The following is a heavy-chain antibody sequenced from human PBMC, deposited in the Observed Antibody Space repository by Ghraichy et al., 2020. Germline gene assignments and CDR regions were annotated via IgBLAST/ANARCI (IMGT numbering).Heavy chain of an antibody. D-gene: IGHD2-2*01. CDR3: ARDQGNQLLYYYGMDV. J-gene: IGHJ6*02. V-gene: IGHV1-69*13. CDR1: GGTFSSYA. CDR2: IIPIFGTA. Sequence: SVKVSCKASGGTFSSYAISWVRQAPGQGLEWMGGIIPIFGTANYAQKFQGRVTITADESTSTAYMELSSLRSEDTAVYYCARDQGNQLLYYYGMDVWGQGTTVTVSS.